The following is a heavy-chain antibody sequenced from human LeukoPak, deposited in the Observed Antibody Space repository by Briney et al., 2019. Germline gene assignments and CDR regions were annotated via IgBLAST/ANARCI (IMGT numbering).Heavy chain of an antibody. CDR3: AKGLYGSGSYYNCPFDY. V-gene: IGHV3-23*01. J-gene: IGHJ4*02. Sequence: PGGSLRLSCAASGFTFSSYAMSWVRQAPGKGLEWVSAISGSGGSTYYADSVKGRLTISRDNSKNTLYLQMNSLRAEDTAVYYCAKGLYGSGSYYNCPFDYWGQGTLVTVSS. CDR1: GFTFSSYA. CDR2: ISGSGGST. D-gene: IGHD3-10*01.